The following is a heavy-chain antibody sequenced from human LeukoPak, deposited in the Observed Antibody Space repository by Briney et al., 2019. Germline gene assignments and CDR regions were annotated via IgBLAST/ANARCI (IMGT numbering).Heavy chain of an antibody. J-gene: IGHJ4*02. V-gene: IGHV3-23*01. D-gene: IGHD6-13*01. CDR1: GFTFSSYA. CDR3: AKVLMRTYSSSGSYYFDY. Sequence: GGSLRLSCAASGFTFSSYAMHWVRQAPGKGLDWVSAISGSGGSTYYADSVKGRFTISRDNSKNTLYLQMNSLRAEDTAVYYCAKVLMRTYSSSGSYYFDYWGQGTLVTVSS. CDR2: ISGSGGST.